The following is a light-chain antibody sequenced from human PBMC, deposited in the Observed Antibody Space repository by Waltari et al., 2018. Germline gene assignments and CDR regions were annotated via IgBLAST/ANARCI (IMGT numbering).Light chain of an antibody. CDR3: TSYTSSSTWV. J-gene: IGLJ3*02. CDR2: GVA. CDR1: SRDVGAYTH. V-gene: IGLV2-14*03. Sequence: QSALTQPASVSGFPGQSINISCTGASRDVGAYTHVSWYQQPPGKAPKLMIYGVANRPSGVSNRFSGSKSGNTASLTISGLQAEDEADYYCTSYTSSSTWVFGGGTKLTVL.